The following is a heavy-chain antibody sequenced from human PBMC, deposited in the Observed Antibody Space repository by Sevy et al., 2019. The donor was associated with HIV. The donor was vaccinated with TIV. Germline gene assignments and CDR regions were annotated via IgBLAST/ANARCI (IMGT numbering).Heavy chain of an antibody. CDR2: ISGSSSYI. J-gene: IGHJ4*02. CDR3: AGGGGDPRADCFDY. V-gene: IGHV3-21*01. D-gene: IGHD2-21*02. Sequence: GGSLRLSCAASGFTFNIYSMNWVRQAPGKGLEWVSSISGSSSYIFYADSVKGRFTISRDNAKNSLYLQMNSLGAEDKAVYYCAGGGGDPRADCFDYWGQGTLVTVSS. CDR1: GFTFNIYS.